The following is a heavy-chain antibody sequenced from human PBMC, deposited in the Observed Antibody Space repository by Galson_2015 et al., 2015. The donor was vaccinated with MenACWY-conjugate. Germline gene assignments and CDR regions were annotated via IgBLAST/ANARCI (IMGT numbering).Heavy chain of an antibody. CDR1: GFTFSTYA. CDR3: AKEGGLVGDTTDY. Sequence: SLRLSCAASGFTFSTYAMSWVRHAPGKGLEWVSGINGRGTKTFYAGSVKGRFTISRDNSKNTLYLQVNSLRAEDTAVYYCAKEGGLVGDTTDYWGQGTLVTVSS. D-gene: IGHD1-26*01. J-gene: IGHJ4*02. V-gene: IGHV3-23*01. CDR2: INGRGTKT.